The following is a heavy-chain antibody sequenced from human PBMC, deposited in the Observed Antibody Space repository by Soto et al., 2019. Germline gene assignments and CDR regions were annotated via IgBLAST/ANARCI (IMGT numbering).Heavy chain of an antibody. D-gene: IGHD4-4*01. CDR1: GFTFSSYG. V-gene: IGHV3-30*18. J-gene: IGHJ6*03. CDR3: AKDHAVTTSYYYYYYMDV. CDR2: ISYDGSNK. Sequence: GGSLRLSCAASGFTFSSYGMHWVRQAPGKGLEWVAVISYDGSNKYYADSVKGRFTISRDNSKNTLYLQMNSLRAEDTAVYYCAKDHAVTTSYYYYYYMDVWGKGTTVTVSS.